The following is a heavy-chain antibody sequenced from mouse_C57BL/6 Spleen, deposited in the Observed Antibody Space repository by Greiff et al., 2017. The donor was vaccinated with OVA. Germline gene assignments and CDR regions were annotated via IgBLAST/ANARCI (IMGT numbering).Heavy chain of an antibody. CDR1: GFSFNTYA. V-gene: IGHV10-1*01. CDR2: IRSKSNNYAT. Sequence: VQLKESGGGLVQPKGSLKLSCAASGFSFNTYAMNWVRQAPGKGLEWVARIRSKSNNYATYYADSVKDRFTISRDDSESMLYLQMNNLKTEDTAMYYCAGSRFYYAMDYWGQGTSVTVSS. J-gene: IGHJ4*01. CDR3: AGSRFYYAMDY. D-gene: IGHD1-1*01.